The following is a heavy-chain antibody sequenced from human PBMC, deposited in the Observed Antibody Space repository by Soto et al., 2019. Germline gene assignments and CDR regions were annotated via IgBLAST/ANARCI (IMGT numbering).Heavy chain of an antibody. D-gene: IGHD1-26*01. CDR3: ARGVSAGGDY. V-gene: IGHV1-8*01. CDR2: MQPSTGRT. CDR1: GYSFTSLD. Sequence: QVQLVQSGAEVREPGASVKVSCKASGYSFTSLDINWVRQTAGQGLEWMGWMQPSTGRTGYAQKFQGRVTMTRDTSIHAASMELTTLTSDDTAFFYCARGVSAGGDYWGQGTLVTVSS. J-gene: IGHJ4*02.